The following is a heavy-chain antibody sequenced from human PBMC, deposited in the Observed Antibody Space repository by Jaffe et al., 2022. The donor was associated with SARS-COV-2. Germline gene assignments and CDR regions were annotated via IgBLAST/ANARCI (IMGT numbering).Heavy chain of an antibody. J-gene: IGHJ4*02. CDR3: AKDVIAVPGVDY. CDR1: GLTFSSYP. Sequence: EVQLLESGGGLVQPGGSLRLSCAASGLTFSSYPMNWVRQAPGKGLEWVSAISGSGSSTYYADSVKGRFTISRDNSKNTLYLQMNSLRAEDTAVYYCAKDVIAVPGVDYWGQGTLVTVSS. D-gene: IGHD6-19*01. CDR2: ISGSGSST. V-gene: IGHV3-23*01.